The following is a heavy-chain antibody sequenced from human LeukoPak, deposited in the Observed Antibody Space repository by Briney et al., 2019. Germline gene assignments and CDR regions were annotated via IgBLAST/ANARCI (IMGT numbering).Heavy chain of an antibody. Sequence: PSQTLSLTCTVSGGSISSGAYYWSWIRQPPGKGLEWIGYIYYSGSTYYNPSLKSRVTISVDTSKNQFSLKLCSVTAADTAVYYCASTSSGYSGYYYYGMDVWGQGTTVTVSS. CDR3: ASTSSGYSGYYYYGMDV. J-gene: IGHJ6*02. V-gene: IGHV4-30-4*01. CDR1: GGSISSGAYY. D-gene: IGHD3-22*01. CDR2: IYYSGST.